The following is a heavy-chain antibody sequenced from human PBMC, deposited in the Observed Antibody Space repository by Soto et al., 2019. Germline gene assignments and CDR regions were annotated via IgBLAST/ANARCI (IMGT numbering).Heavy chain of an antibody. CDR1: GFTFSSYW. V-gene: IGHV3-7*01. J-gene: IGHJ5*02. D-gene: IGHD5-18*01. CDR2: IKQDGSEK. CDR3: ARVNGYSYGSKQWFDP. Sequence: GGSLRLSCAASGFTFSSYWMSWVRQARGKGLGWVANIKQDGSEKYYVDSVKGRFTISRDNAKNSLYLQMNSLRAEDTAVYYCARVNGYSYGSKQWFDPWCQGTLVTVSS.